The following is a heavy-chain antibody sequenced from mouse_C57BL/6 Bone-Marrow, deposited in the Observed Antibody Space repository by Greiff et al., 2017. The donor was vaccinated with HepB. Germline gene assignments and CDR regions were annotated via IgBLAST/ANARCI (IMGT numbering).Heavy chain of an antibody. D-gene: IGHD1-1*01. Sequence: QVQLQQSDAELVKPGASVKISCKVSGYTFTDHTIHWMKQRPEQGLEWIGYIYPRDGSTKYNEKFKGKATLTADKSSSTAYMQLNSLTSEDSAVYCCARRVEFITTVVATDYAMDYWGQGTSVTVSS. V-gene: IGHV1-78*01. J-gene: IGHJ4*01. CDR1: GYTFTDHT. CDR2: IYPRDGST. CDR3: ARRVEFITTVVATDYAMDY.